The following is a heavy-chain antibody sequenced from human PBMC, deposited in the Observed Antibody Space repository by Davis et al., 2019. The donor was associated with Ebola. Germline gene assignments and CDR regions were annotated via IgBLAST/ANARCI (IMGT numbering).Heavy chain of an antibody. V-gene: IGHV4-39*01. CDR2: ISYSGST. J-gene: IGHJ3*02. D-gene: IGHD3-3*01. Sequence: GSLRLSCTVSGGSISSSTYYWGWIRQPPGRGLEWIGSISYSGSTHYNPSLKSRVTMSVGTSKNQFSLKLSSVTAADTAVYYCARRTIFSTFDIWGQGTMVTVSS. CDR1: GGSISSSTYY. CDR3: ARRTIFSTFDI.